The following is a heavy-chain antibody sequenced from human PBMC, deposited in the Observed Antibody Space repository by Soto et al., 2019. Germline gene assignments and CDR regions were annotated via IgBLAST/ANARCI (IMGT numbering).Heavy chain of an antibody. J-gene: IGHJ6*02. D-gene: IGHD3-3*01. V-gene: IGHV1-18*04. Sequence: ASVKVSCKASGYTFTSYGISWVRQAPGQGLEWMGWISAYNGNTNYAQKLQGRVTMTTDTSTSTAYMELRSLRSDDTAVYYCARVRWATIFGVGIIGYYGMDVWGQGTTVTVSS. CDR3: ARVRWATIFGVGIIGYYGMDV. CDR2: ISAYNGNT. CDR1: GYTFTSYG.